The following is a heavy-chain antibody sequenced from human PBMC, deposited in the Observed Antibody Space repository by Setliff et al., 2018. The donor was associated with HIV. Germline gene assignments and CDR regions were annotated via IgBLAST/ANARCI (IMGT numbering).Heavy chain of an antibody. CDR2: IFPGDSDT. J-gene: IGHJ6*03. CDR1: GFNFNTDW. Sequence: GESLKISCTGSGFNFNTDWIVWVRQIPGKGLEWMGSIFPGDSDTRYSPSFQDQVTISVDKSISTAYLQWRSLKASDTAFYYCARSAKSGAWTYYDFWSGYSYYYYMDVWGKGTTVTVSS. CDR3: ARSAKSGAWTYYDFWSGYSYYYYMDV. V-gene: IGHV5-51*01. D-gene: IGHD3-3*01.